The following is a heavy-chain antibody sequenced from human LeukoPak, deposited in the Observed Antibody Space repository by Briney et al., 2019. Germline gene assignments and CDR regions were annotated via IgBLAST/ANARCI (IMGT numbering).Heavy chain of an antibody. V-gene: IGHV3-21*01. CDR1: GFTFSRYV. Sequence: GGSLRLSCAASGFTFSRYVMSWVRQVPGRRPDWVSTISSTGGEIFYADSVKGRFTISRDNAKNSLYLQMNSLRAEDTAVYYCARDLEGSGSFYRPSYDYWGQGTLVAVSS. D-gene: IGHD3-10*01. CDR3: ARDLEGSGSFYRPSYDY. J-gene: IGHJ4*02. CDR2: ISSTGGEI.